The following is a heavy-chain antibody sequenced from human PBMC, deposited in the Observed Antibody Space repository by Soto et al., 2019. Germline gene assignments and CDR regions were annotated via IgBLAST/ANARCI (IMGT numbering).Heavy chain of an antibody. CDR3: ARAHYGDSSGYCYEYFQH. V-gene: IGHV1-2*02. Sequence: QVQLVQSGAEVKKPGASVKVSCKASGYTFTGYYMHWVRQAPGQGLEWMGWINPNSGGTNYAQKFQGRVTMTRDTSISTAYMELSRLRSDDTAVYYCARAHYGDSSGYCYEYFQHWGQGTLVTVSS. J-gene: IGHJ1*01. CDR2: INPNSGGT. CDR1: GYTFTGYY. D-gene: IGHD3-22*01.